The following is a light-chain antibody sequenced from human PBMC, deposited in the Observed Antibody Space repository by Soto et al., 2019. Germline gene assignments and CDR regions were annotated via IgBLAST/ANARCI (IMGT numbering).Light chain of an antibody. Sequence: QSVLTQPASVSWSPGQSITISCTGTSSDVGGYNYVSWYQQHPGKAPKLMIYEVSNRPSGVSNRFSGSKSGNTASLTISGLQAEDEADYYCSSYTSSSISYVFGTGTKVTVL. CDR2: EVS. J-gene: IGLJ1*01. V-gene: IGLV2-14*01. CDR3: SSYTSSSISYV. CDR1: SSDVGGYNY.